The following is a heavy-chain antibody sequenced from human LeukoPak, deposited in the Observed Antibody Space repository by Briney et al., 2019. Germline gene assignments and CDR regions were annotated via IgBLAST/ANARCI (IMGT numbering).Heavy chain of an antibody. CDR3: ARVDVGIAEVLVTGPYYYYYYGMDV. V-gene: IGHV1-2*02. D-gene: IGHD6-13*01. CDR1: GYTFTGYY. Sequence: ASVKVSCKASGYTFTGYYMHWVRQAPGQGLEWMGWINPNSGGTHYAQKFQGRVTMTRDTSISTAYMELSRLRSDDTAVYYCARVDVGIAEVLVTGPYYYYYYGMDVWGQGTTVTVSS. J-gene: IGHJ6*02. CDR2: INPNSGGT.